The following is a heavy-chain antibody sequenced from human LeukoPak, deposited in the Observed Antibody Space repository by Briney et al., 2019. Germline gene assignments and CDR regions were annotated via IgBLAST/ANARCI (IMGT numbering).Heavy chain of an antibody. J-gene: IGHJ4*02. V-gene: IGHV4-34*01. Sequence: PSETLSLTCAVYGVSFSGYYWNWIRQPPGKGLEWIGQINHSGSANYNPSLRSRVAISVDTSKNQFSLRLSSVTAADTAVYYCARGLSRLPSGGYWGQGTLVTVSP. CDR1: GVSFSGYY. D-gene: IGHD2-15*01. CDR3: ARGLSRLPSGGY. CDR2: INHSGSA.